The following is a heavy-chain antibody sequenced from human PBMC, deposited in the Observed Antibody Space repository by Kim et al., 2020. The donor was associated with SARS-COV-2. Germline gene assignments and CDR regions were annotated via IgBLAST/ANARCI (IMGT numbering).Heavy chain of an antibody. D-gene: IGHD3-16*01. V-gene: IGHV4-34*01. Sequence: SETLSLTCDVYFASFSGYQWNWIRQSPEKGLEWIGEISHAGDTNYNPSLKSRVTISKDTSRNQLFLTLKSVIAADTAVYYCAGGPNVLITRERPRSSDYVREGSPHNWFDPWGQGTLDTVSS. CDR2: ISHAGDT. J-gene: IGHJ5*02. CDR3: AGGPNVLITRERPRSSDYVREGSPHNWFDP. CDR1: FASFSGYQ.